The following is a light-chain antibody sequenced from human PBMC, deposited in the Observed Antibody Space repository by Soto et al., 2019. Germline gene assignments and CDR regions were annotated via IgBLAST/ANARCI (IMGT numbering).Light chain of an antibody. CDR2: GVS. V-gene: IGKV3-20*01. CDR3: QQYGSSPRT. Sequence: EIVMTPSPATLPASPGERATLSCRASQSVDGYLAWYQHKPGQAPRLLIYGVSSRATGIPGRFSGSGSGTDFTLAISRLEPEDFAVYYCQQYGSSPRTFGQGTKVDI. CDR1: QSVDGY. J-gene: IGKJ1*01.